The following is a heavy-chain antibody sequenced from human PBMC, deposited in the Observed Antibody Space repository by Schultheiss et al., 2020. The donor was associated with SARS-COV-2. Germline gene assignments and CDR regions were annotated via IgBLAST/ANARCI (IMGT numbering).Heavy chain of an antibody. V-gene: IGHV4-61*02. J-gene: IGHJ6*02. CDR2: IYYSGST. CDR1: GGSISSGGYY. CDR3: ARVRGKDGMDV. D-gene: IGHD4-23*01. Sequence: SQTLSLTCTVSGGSISSGGYYWSWIRQPAGKGLEWIGRIYYSGSTNYNPSLKSRVTISVDTSKNQFSLKLSSVTAADTAVYYCARVRGKDGMDVWGQGTTVTVSS.